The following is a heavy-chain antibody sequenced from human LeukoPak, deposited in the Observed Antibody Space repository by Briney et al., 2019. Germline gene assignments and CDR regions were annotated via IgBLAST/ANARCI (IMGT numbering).Heavy chain of an antibody. V-gene: IGHV1-18*01. CDR3: ARWGPDYEYSSRYYYYMDV. Sequence: EASVKVSCKASGYTFTSYGIGWVRQAPGQGLEWMGWISAYNGNTNYAQKFQGRVTMTTDTSTSTAYMELRSLRSDDTAVYYCARWGPDYEYSSRYYYYMDVWGKGTTVTVS. J-gene: IGHJ6*03. D-gene: IGHD6-13*01. CDR2: ISAYNGNT. CDR1: GYTFTSYG.